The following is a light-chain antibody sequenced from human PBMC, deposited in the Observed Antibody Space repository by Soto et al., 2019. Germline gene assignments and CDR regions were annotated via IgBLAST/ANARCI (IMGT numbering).Light chain of an antibody. CDR3: QKYNSVPVT. CDR2: SAS. V-gene: IGKV1-27*01. Sequence: DLQMTQSPSSLSASVGDRVTITCRASQGISNFLAWYQQKAGTVPKLLIYSASTLQSGVPSRFSGSGSGTDFTLTISNLQPEDVATYYCQKYNSVPVTFGQGTRLEIK. J-gene: IGKJ5*01. CDR1: QGISNF.